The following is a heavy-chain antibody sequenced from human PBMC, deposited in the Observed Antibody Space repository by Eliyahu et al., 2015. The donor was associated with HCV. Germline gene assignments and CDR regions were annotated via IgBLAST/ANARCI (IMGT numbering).Heavy chain of an antibody. CDR1: GFTFSSYS. CDR3: ARPIVVVTADYYGMDV. J-gene: IGHJ6*02. D-gene: IGHD2-21*02. V-gene: IGHV3-48*01. CDR2: ISSSSSTI. Sequence: EVQLVESGGGLVQPGGSLRLSCAASGFTFSSYSMNWVRQAPGKGLEWVSYISSSSSTIYYADSVKGRFTISRDNAKNSLYLQMNSLRAEDTAVYYCARPIVVVTADYYGMDVWGQGTTVTVSS.